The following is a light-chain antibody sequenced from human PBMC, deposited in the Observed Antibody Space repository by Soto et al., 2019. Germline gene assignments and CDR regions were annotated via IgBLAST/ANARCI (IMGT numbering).Light chain of an antibody. V-gene: IGKV3-20*01. J-gene: IGKJ4*01. CDR2: GAS. CDR1: QSVSSSY. Sequence: EIVLTQSPGTLSLSPGERATLSCRASQSVSSSYLAWYQQKPGQAPRLLIYGASSRATGVPDRFSGSRSGTEFTLTISSLQSEDFAIYYCQRYDNWPSTFGGGTKVDIK. CDR3: QRYDNWPST.